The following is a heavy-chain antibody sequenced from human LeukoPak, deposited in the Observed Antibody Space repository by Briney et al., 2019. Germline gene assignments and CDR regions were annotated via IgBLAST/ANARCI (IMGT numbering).Heavy chain of an antibody. CDR2: ISGSGGST. V-gene: IGHV3-23*01. D-gene: IGHD2-15*01. J-gene: IGHJ4*02. CDR1: GFTFSSYA. Sequence: GGSLRLSCAASGFTFSSYAMSWVRQAPGKGLEWVSAISGSGGSTYYADSVKGRFTISRDNSKNTLYLQMNSLRAEDTAVYYCARGGPIYCSGDSCYPGDYWGQGTLVTVSS. CDR3: ARGGPIYCSGDSCYPGDY.